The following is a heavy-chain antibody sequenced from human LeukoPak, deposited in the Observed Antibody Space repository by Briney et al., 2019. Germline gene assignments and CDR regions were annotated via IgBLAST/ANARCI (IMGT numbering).Heavy chain of an antibody. CDR2: INHSGST. D-gene: IGHD2-8*02. CDR3: ARGLSGALDY. J-gene: IGHJ4*02. CDR1: GGCFSGYY. Sequence: SETLSLTCAVYGGCFSGYYWSWIRQPPGKGLEWIGEINHSGSTNYNPSLKSRVTISVDTSKNQFSLKLSSVTAADTAVYYCARGLSGALDYWGQGTLVTVSS. V-gene: IGHV4-34*01.